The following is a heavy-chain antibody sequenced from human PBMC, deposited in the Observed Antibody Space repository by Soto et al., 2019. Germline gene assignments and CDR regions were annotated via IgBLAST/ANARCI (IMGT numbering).Heavy chain of an antibody. CDR2: IYYSGGT. CDR3: ARGKLAPDY. D-gene: IGHD6-13*01. J-gene: IGHJ4*02. Sequence: SETLSLTCTVSGGSISSYYWSWIRQPPGKGLEWIGYIYYSGGTNYNPSLKSRVTISVDTSKNQFSLRLSSVTAADTAIYYCARGKLAPDYWGQGTLVTVSS. V-gene: IGHV4-59*01. CDR1: GGSISSYY.